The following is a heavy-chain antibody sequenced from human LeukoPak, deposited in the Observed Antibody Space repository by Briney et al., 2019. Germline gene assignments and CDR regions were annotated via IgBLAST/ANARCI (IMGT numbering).Heavy chain of an antibody. V-gene: IGHV1-69*04. J-gene: IGHJ5*02. CDR3: ARDRADCSGGSCYSGNWFDP. Sequence: SVKVSCKASGGTFSNYAISWVRQAPGQGLEWMGRIIPILGIANYAQKFQGRVTITADKSTSTAYMELSSLRSEDTAVYYCARDRADCSGGSCYSGNWFDPWGQGTLVTVSS. CDR1: GGTFSNYA. CDR2: IIPILGIA. D-gene: IGHD2-15*01.